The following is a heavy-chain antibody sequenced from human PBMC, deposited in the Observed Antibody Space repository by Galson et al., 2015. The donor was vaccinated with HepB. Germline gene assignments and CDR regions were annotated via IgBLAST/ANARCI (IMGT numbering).Heavy chain of an antibody. CDR3: ARERTEVASRPSPYYNFYYGLDV. V-gene: IGHV3-33*01. D-gene: IGHD3/OR15-3a*01. CDR1: GFSISTSG. CDR2: TRYDGINK. J-gene: IGHJ6*04. Sequence: SLRLSCAASGFSISTSGMHWVRQAAGKGLEWVAITRYDGINKHYADSVKGRFIISRDNSKNALYLQMNSLRADDTAVYYCARERTEVASRPSPYYNFYYGLDVWGKGTTVTVSS.